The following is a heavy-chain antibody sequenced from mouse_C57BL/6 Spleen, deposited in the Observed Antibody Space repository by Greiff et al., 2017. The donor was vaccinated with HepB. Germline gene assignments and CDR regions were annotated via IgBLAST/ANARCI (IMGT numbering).Heavy chain of an antibody. D-gene: IGHD1-1*01. CDR2: IWTGGGT. CDR1: GFSLTSYA. J-gene: IGHJ1*03. CDR3: AGIYGIHYGYFGV. Sequence: VHLVESGPGLVAPSQSLSITCTASGFSLTSYAISWVRQPPGKGLEWLGVIWTGGGTNYNSALKSIQSISKDNAKSQVFFKMNSLQTDDTARYCCAGIYGIHYGYFGVWGTGTPVTVSS. V-gene: IGHV2-9-1*01.